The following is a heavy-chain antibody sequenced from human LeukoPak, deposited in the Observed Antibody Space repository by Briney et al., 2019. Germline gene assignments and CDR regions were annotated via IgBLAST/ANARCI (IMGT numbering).Heavy chain of an antibody. V-gene: IGHV4-34*01. CDR1: GGSFSGYY. CDR2: INHSGST. J-gene: IGHJ4*02. Sequence: PSETLSLTCAVYGGSFSGYYWSWIRQPPGKGLEWIGEINHSGSTNYNPSLKSRVTISVDTSKNQFSLKLSSVTAADTAVYYCRVTFGGVIAHDYWGQGTLVTVSS. CDR3: RVTFGGVIAHDY. D-gene: IGHD3-16*02.